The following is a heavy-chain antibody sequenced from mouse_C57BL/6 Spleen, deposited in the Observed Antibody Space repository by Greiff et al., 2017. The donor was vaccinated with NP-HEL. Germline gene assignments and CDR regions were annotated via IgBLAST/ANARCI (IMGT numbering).Heavy chain of an antibody. CDR3: ARGGLRRGMDY. V-gene: IGHV1-55*01. Sequence: QVQLQQPGAELVKPGASVKMTCKASGYTFTSYWITWVKQRPGQGLEWIGDIYPGSGSTNYNEKFKSKATLTVDTSSSTAYMQLSSLTSEDSAVYYCARGGLRRGMDYWGQGTSVTVSS. CDR1: GYTFTSYW. J-gene: IGHJ4*01. CDR2: IYPGSGST. D-gene: IGHD2-4*01.